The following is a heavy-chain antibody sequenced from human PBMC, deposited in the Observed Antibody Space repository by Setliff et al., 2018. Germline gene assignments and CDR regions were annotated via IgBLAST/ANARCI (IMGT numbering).Heavy chain of an antibody. CDR2: IYIGGSA. CDR1: GGSISSYY. J-gene: IGHJ6*03. Sequence: LSLTCTVSGGSISSYYWSWIRQPAGKGLEWIGHIYIGGSANYNPSLKSRVTMSIDTSKNQFSLKLNSVTAADMAVYYCAREQWLDPPGYYYMGVWAKGTTVTVSS. CDR3: AREQWLDPPGYYYMGV. V-gene: IGHV4-4*07. D-gene: IGHD6-19*01.